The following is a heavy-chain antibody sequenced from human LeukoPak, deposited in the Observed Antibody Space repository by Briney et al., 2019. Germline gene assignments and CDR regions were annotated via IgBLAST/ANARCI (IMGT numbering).Heavy chain of an antibody. V-gene: IGHV3-21*01. J-gene: IGHJ6*02. CDR1: GFTFSSYS. CDR2: ISSSSSYI. D-gene: IGHD2-21*01. Sequence: GGSLRLSCAASGFTFSSYSMNWVRQAPGKGLEWVSSISSSSSYIYYADSVKGRFTISRDNAKNSLYLQMNSLRAEDTAVYYCAREHGVNGMDVWGQGTTVTASS. CDR3: AREHGVNGMDV.